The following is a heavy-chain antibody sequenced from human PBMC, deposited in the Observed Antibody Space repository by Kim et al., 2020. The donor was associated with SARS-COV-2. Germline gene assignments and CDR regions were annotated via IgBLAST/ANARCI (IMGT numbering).Heavy chain of an antibody. D-gene: IGHD3-10*01. J-gene: IGHJ6*02. V-gene: IGHV3-9*01. CDR3: AKDSSRGYYYYYYGMDV. Sequence: VKGRFIISRDNAKNSLYLQMNSLRAEDTALYYCAKDSSRGYYYYYYGMDVWGQGTTVTVSS.